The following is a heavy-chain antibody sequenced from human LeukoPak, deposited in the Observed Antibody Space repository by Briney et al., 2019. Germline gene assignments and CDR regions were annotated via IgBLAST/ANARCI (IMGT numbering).Heavy chain of an antibody. Sequence: QPGGSLRLSCAASGFTVSSNYMSWVRQAPGKGLEWVSVIYSGGSTYYADSVKGRFTISRDNSKNTLYLQINSLRAEDTAVYYCAREQGTVTTDDAFDIWGQGTIVTVSS. J-gene: IGHJ3*02. V-gene: IGHV3-53*01. CDR2: IYSGGST. D-gene: IGHD4-17*01. CDR3: AREQGTVTTDDAFDI. CDR1: GFTVSSNY.